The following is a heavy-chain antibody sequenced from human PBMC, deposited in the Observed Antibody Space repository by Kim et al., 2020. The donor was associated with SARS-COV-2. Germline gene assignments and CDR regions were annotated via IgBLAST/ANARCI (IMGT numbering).Heavy chain of an antibody. CDR1: GGSFSGYY. D-gene: IGHD4-17*01. V-gene: IGHV4-34*01. J-gene: IGHJ4*02. CDR2: INHSGST. Sequence: SETLSRTCAVYGGSFSGYYWSWIRQPPGKGLEWIGEINHSGSTNYNPSLKSRVTISVDTSKNQFSLKLSSVTAADTAVYYCARGRYGDYRSYPFDYWGQGTLVTVSS. CDR3: ARGRYGDYRSYPFDY.